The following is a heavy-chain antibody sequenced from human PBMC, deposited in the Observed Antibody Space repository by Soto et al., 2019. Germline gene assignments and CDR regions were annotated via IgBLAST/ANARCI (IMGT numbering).Heavy chain of an antibody. J-gene: IGHJ5*02. V-gene: IGHV4-34*01. Sequence: PSETLSLTCAVYGGSFSGYYWSWIRQPPGKGLEWIGEINHGGSTNYNPSLKSRVTISVDTSKNQFSLKLSSVTAADTAVYFCARGTPSPLIVRSSRGPWFDPWGQGTLVTVSS. CDR2: INHGGST. CDR1: GGSFSGYY. CDR3: ARGTPSPLIVRSSRGPWFDP. D-gene: IGHD2-15*01.